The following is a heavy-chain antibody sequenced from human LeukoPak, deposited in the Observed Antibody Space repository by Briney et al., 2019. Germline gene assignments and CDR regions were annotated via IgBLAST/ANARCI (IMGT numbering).Heavy chain of an antibody. CDR1: GFTFSSYS. J-gene: IGHJ4*02. CDR2: ISSSSSYI. D-gene: IGHD5-24*01. Sequence: GGSLRLSCAASGFTFSSYSMNWVRQAPGKGLEWVSSISSSSSYIYYADSVKGRFTISRDNAKNSLYLQMNSLRAEDTAVYYCARTERWLHLTAYYFDYWGQGTLVTVSS. CDR3: ARTERWLHLTAYYFDY. V-gene: IGHV3-21*01.